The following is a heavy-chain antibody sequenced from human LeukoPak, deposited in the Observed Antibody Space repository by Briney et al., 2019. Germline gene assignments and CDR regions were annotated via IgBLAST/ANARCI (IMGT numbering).Heavy chain of an antibody. V-gene: IGHV4-34*01. CDR1: GGXFSGYY. D-gene: IGHD3-22*01. CDR3: ARSGYYDSSGHSELDY. CDR2: INHSGST. Sequence: SETLSLTCGVYGGXFSGYYWSWIRQPPGKGLEWIGEINHSGSTNYNPSLKSRVTISVDTSKNQFSLKLSSVTAADTAVYYCARSGYYDSSGHSELDYWGQGTLVTVSS. J-gene: IGHJ4*02.